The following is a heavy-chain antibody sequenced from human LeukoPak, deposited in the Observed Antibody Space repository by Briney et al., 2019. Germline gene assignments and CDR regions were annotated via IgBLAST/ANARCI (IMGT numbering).Heavy chain of an antibody. J-gene: IGHJ6*02. V-gene: IGHV3-7*01. CDR1: GFTFSSYW. Sequence: GGSLRLSCAASGFTFSSYWMSWVRQAPGKGLEWVANIKQDGSEKYYVDSVKGRFTISRDNAKNSLYLQMNSLRAEDTAVYYCARDGYYDFSSGMDVWGQGTTVTVSS. CDR2: IKQDGSEK. D-gene: IGHD3-3*01. CDR3: ARDGYYDFSSGMDV.